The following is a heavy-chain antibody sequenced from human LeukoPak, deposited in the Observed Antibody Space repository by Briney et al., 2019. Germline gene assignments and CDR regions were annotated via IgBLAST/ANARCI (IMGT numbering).Heavy chain of an antibody. D-gene: IGHD4-23*01. CDR1: GFTFSSYA. CDR2: VSGSGAHT. CDR3: ARYTHGGIFDY. Sequence: PGGSLRLSCAASGFTFSSYAMTWVRQAPGKGLQWVSAVSGSGAHTYYADSVKGRFTISRDNSRDTLYLQMNSLRAEDTAVYYCARYTHGGIFDYWGQGTLVTVSS. J-gene: IGHJ4*02. V-gene: IGHV3-23*01.